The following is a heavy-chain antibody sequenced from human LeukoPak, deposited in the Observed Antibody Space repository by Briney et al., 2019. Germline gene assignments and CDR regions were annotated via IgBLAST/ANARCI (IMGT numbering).Heavy chain of an antibody. J-gene: IGHJ4*02. CDR3: AKGHAVIVPSTRSSDY. Sequence: GGSLRLSCAVSGFTFSSYAMSWVRQAPGKGLEWVSIIGRDGRNTHYADSVVGRFTISRDNSKSTLFLLVNSLRAEDTAVYYCAKGHAVIVPSTRSSDYWGQGTLVTVSS. CDR1: GFTFSSYA. D-gene: IGHD3-22*01. V-gene: IGHV3-23*01. CDR2: IGRDGRNT.